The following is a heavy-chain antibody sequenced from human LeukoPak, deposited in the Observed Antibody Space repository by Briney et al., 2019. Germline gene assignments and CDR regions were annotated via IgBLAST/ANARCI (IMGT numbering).Heavy chain of an antibody. CDR3: ARFSPRAMGNYLDF. CDR2: IYPRGST. Sequence: SGTLSLTCAVSGGSISSGSYSWSWIRQPPGKGLEWIGYIYPRGSTYYNPSLKSRVILSLDKSANEFSLNLSSVTAADTAVYYCARFSPRAMGNYLDFWGQGTLVTVSS. D-gene: IGHD7-27*01. V-gene: IGHV4-30-2*01. J-gene: IGHJ4*02. CDR1: GGSISSGSYS.